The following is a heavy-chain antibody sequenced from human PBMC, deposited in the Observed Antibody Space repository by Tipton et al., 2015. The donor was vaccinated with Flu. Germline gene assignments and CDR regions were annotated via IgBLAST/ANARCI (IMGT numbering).Heavy chain of an antibody. CDR3: ASPIEAAAGPVDY. V-gene: IGHV4-39*01. D-gene: IGHD6-13*01. CDR1: GGSISSSSYY. Sequence: TLSLTCTVSGGSISSSSYYWGWIRQPPGKGLEWIGSIYYSGSTYYNPSLKSRVTISVDTSKNQFSLKLSSVTAADTAVYYCASPIEAAAGPVDYWGQGTLVTVSS. CDR2: IYYSGST. J-gene: IGHJ4*02.